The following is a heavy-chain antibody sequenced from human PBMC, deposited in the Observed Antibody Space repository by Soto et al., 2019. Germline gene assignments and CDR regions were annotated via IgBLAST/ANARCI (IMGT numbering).Heavy chain of an antibody. CDR1: GGSISSSSYY. V-gene: IGHV4-39*01. D-gene: IGHD3-22*01. CDR3: ASSTPMIVVVTYFDY. J-gene: IGHJ4*02. CDR2: IYYSGST. Sequence: PSETLSLTCTVSGGSISSSSYYWGWIRQPPGKGLEWIGSIYYSGSTYYNPSLKSRVTISVDTSKNQFSLKLSSVTAADTAVYYCASSTPMIVVVTYFDYWGQGTLVTVSS.